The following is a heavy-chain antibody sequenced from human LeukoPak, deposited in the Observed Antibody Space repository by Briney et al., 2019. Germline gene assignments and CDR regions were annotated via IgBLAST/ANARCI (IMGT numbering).Heavy chain of an antibody. J-gene: IGHJ4*02. CDR3: ARERYFDWLSSFDY. V-gene: IGHV5-10-1*01. CDR1: GYSFTSYW. CDR2: IDPSDSYT. Sequence: GESLKISCKGSGYSFTSYWISWVRQISGKGLDWIGRIDPSDSYTNYDPCFQDHVTISADKSISTAYLQWSSLKASDTAMYYCARERYFDWLSSFDYWGQGTLVTVSS. D-gene: IGHD3-9*01.